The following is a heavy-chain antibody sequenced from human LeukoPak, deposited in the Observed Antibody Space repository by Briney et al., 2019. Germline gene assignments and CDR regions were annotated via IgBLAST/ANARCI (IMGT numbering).Heavy chain of an antibody. Sequence: PSETLSLTCTVSGGSIRSYYWSWIRQPPGKGLEWIGYISYSGSTNYNPSLKSRVTISVDMSKNQFSLDLSSVTAADTAVYYCARTSTSFDDWGQGTLVTVSS. J-gene: IGHJ4*02. CDR1: GGSIRSYY. D-gene: IGHD2-2*01. CDR3: ARTSTSFDD. V-gene: IGHV4-59*01. CDR2: ISYSGST.